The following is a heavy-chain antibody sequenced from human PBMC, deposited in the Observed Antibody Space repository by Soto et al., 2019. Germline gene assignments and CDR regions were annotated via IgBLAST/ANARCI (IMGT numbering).Heavy chain of an antibody. D-gene: IGHD3-10*01. CDR3: ARAPRPGITMVRGTRPGTPALFDY. CDR2: IKQDGSEK. Sequence: EVQLVESGGGLVQPGGSLRLSCAASGFTFSSYWMSWVRQAPGKGLEWVANIKQDGSEKYYVDSVKGRFTISRDNAKNSLYLQMNSLRAEDTAVYYCARAPRPGITMVRGTRPGTPALFDYWGQGTLVTVSS. CDR1: GFTFSSYW. V-gene: IGHV3-7*01. J-gene: IGHJ4*02.